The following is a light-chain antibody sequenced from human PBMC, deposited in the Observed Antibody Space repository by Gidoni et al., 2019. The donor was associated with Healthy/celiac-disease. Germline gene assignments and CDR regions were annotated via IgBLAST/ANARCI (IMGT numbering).Light chain of an antibody. CDR1: RSNIGSNT. V-gene: IGLV1-44*01. Sequence: QSVLTQPPSASGTPGQRLTISCSGSRSNIGSNTVNWYRQLPGTAPKLLIYSNNQRPSGVPDRFSGSKSGTSASLAIRGLQSEDEADYYCAAWEDSMNGWVFGGGTKLTVL. CDR2: SNN. CDR3: AAWEDSMNGWV. J-gene: IGLJ3*02.